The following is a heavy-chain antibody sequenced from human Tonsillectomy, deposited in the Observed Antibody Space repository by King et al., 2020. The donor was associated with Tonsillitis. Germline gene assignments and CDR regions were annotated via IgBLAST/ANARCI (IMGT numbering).Heavy chain of an antibody. CDR2: VDYIGFT. J-gene: IGHJ4*02. CDR1: GGSVSSGSYY. D-gene: IGHD2-15*01. V-gene: IGHV4-61*01. CDR3: VRERYPGFDF. Sequence: QLQESGPGLVKPSETLSLTCTVSGGSVSSGSYYWTWIRQPPGKELEWIGYVDYIGFTNYNPSLKSRVTISSDPSKNQFSLKLSSVTAADTAVYYCVRERYPGFDFWGQGTLVTVSS.